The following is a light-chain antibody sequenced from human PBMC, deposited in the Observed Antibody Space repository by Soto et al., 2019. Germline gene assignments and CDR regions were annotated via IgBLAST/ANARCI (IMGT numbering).Light chain of an antibody. CDR2: AAS. Sequence: DIQMSRSPSSLSASVGYRVTITCRASQSISSYLNWYQQKPGKVPKLLIYAASSLQGGVPSSFSGSRYETDFSLTIRXLQPEYFATYYCQHSFSCPWPFG. CDR1: QSISSY. CDR3: QHSFSCPWP. V-gene: IGKV1-39*01. J-gene: IGKJ2*01.